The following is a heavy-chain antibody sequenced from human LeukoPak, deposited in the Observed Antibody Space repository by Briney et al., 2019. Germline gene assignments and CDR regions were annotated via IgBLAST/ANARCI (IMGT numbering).Heavy chain of an antibody. CDR3: ARDLFPGELDYFDY. CDR1: GFTVSDYY. D-gene: IGHD1-26*01. CDR2: IYYTGAT. J-gene: IGHJ4*02. V-gene: IGHV3-66*03. Sequence: GGSLRLSCAGSGFTVSDYYMSWVRQAPGKGLEWVSVIYYTGATYYADSEKGRFTISGDKSKNTLYLQMNSLRAEDTAVDYCARDLFPGELDYFDYWGQGTLVTVSS.